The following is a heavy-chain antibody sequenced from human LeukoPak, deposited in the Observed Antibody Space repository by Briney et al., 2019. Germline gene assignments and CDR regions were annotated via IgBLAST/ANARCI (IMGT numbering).Heavy chain of an antibody. V-gene: IGHV4-59*08. Sequence: PSETLSLTCTVSGGSISSDYWSWLRQPPGKGLEWVGYIYYGGIANSTPSPKSRVTISLDTSKNQFSLKLSSVTAADTAVYYCATSYYYDSSGWFDYWGQGTLVTVSS. CDR3: ATSYYYDSSGWFDY. CDR2: IYYGGIA. D-gene: IGHD3-22*01. J-gene: IGHJ4*02. CDR1: GGSISSDY.